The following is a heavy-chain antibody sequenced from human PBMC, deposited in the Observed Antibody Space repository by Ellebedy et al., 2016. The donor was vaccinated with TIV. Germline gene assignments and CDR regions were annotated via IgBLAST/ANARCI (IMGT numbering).Heavy chain of an antibody. V-gene: IGHV3-23*01. J-gene: IGHJ3*02. CDR2: ISGSGGST. D-gene: IGHD6-19*01. Sequence: PGGSLRLSCAASGFTFSSYAMSRVRQAPGKGLEWVSAISGSGGSTYYADSVKGRFTISRDNAKNSLYLQMNSLRAEDTAVYYCARDGLTGYSSGWSDAFDIWGQGTMVTVSS. CDR3: ARDGLTGYSSGWSDAFDI. CDR1: GFTFSSYA.